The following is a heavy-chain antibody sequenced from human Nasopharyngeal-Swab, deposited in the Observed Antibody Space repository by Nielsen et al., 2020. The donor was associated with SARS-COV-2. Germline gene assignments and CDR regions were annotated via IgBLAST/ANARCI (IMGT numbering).Heavy chain of an antibody. Sequence: GESLKISCAASGFTFSDHYMTWIRQAPGKGLEWVLYISPSSSDTNYADSVKGRFTISRDKSKNTLYLQMNSLRAEDTAVYYCAKDGGGGVQSIAAAGTHFDYWGQGTLVTVSS. CDR2: ISPSSSDT. CDR3: AKDGGGGVQSIAAAGTHFDY. V-gene: IGHV3-11*05. D-gene: IGHD6-13*01. CDR1: GFTFSDHY. J-gene: IGHJ4*02.